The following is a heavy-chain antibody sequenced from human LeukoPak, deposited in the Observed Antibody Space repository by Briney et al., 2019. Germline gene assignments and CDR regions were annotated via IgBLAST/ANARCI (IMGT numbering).Heavy chain of an antibody. Sequence: GASVKVSCKASGGTFSSYAISWVRQAPGQGLEWMGGIIPIFGTANYAQKLQGRVTITADKSTSTAYMELSSLRSEDTAVYYCARLYSYGSEDYWGQGTLVTVSS. D-gene: IGHD5-18*01. J-gene: IGHJ4*02. CDR2: IIPIFGTA. V-gene: IGHV1-69*06. CDR3: ARLYSYGSEDY. CDR1: GGTFSSYA.